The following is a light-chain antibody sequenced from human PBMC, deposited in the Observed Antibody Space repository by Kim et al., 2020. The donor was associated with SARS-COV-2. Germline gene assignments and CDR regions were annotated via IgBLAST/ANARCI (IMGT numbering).Light chain of an antibody. CDR2: AAS. CDR3: QQSYSTPIT. CDR1: QSISNY. J-gene: IGKJ5*01. V-gene: IGKV1-39*01. Sequence: DIQITQSPSSLSASVGDRVTIACRASQSISNYLNWYQQKPGKAPKLLIYAASSLQSGVPSRFSGSGSGTDFTLTISSLQPEDFATYYCQQSYSTPITFGQGTRLEIK.